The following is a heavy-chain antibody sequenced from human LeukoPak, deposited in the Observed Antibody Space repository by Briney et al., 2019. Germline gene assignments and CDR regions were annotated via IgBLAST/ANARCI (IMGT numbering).Heavy chain of an antibody. CDR2: IYYSGST. J-gene: IGHJ4*02. V-gene: IGHV4-39*01. CDR3: ARRAPDMVRGVIGDY. D-gene: IGHD3-10*01. Sequence: SETLSLTCTVSGGSISSSSYYWGWIRQPPGKGLEWIGSIYYSGSTYYNPSLKSRVTISVDTSKNQFSLKLSSVTAADTAVYYCARRAPDMVRGVIGDYWGQGTLVTVSS. CDR1: GGSISSSSYY.